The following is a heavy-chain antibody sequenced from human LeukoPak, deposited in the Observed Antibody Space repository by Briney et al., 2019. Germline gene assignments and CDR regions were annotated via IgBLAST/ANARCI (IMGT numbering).Heavy chain of an antibody. V-gene: IGHV3-48*03. CDR2: ISSRDNTI. J-gene: IGHJ4*02. CDR3: ATAINWAGGY. CDR1: GFTFSSYE. D-gene: IGHD7-27*01. Sequence: PGGSLRLSCAASGFTFSSYEMNWVRQAPGKGLEGVSYISSRDNTIHYADSVKGRFTIYRDIAKNSLYLKINSLRAEDTAVYYCATAINWAGGYWGQGTLVTVSS.